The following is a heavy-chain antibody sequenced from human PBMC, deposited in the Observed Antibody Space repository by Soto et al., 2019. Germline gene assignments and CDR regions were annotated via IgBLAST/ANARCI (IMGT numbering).Heavy chain of an antibody. Sequence: GGSLRPSCAASGFSFSSYAMSWVRQAPGKGLEWVSGLSGGGDTTHYADSVKGRFTISRDYSKNTLYVQMNNLRADDTAVYFCAKSTLLVLVIHEFDEWGQGTLVTVSS. CDR2: LSGGGDTT. D-gene: IGHD3-22*01. CDR3: AKSTLLVLVIHEFDE. CDR1: GFSFSSYA. V-gene: IGHV3-23*01. J-gene: IGHJ4*02.